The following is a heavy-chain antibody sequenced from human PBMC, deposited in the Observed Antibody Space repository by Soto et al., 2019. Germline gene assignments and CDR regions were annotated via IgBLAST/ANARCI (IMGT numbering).Heavy chain of an antibody. D-gene: IGHD6-13*01. V-gene: IGHV4-39*01. CDR3: TRHEGGAAADRPLDY. J-gene: IGHJ4*02. CDR2: IYYSGRT. Sequence: SETLSLTCAVYGGSFSTYYWGWIRQAPGKGLEWIASIYYSGRTHNNPALKSRVTMSVDTYTNQFSLKMNAVTAADTAVYYCTRHEGGAAADRPLDYWGQGTLVTVSS. CDR1: GGSFSTYY.